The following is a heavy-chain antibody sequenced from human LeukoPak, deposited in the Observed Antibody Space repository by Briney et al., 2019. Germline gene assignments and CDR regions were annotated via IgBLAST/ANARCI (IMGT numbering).Heavy chain of an antibody. J-gene: IGHJ4*02. CDR3: ARVDGGNVFDY. V-gene: IGHV4-34*01. Sequence: PSETLSLTCAVYGGSFSGFYWSWIRQPPGKGLEWIGEINHSGSTNYNPSLKSRVTILVDTSKSHFSLKLSSVTAADTAVYYCARVDGGNVFDYWGQGTLVTVSA. CDR1: GGSFSGFY. CDR2: INHSGST. D-gene: IGHD4-23*01.